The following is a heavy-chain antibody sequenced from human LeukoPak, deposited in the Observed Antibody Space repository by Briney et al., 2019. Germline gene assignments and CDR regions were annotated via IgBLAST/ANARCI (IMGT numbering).Heavy chain of an antibody. Sequence: GGSLRLSCAASGFTFSSYWMSWVRQAPEKGLEWVANIKQDGSEKYYVDSVKGRFTISRDNAKNSLYLQMNSLRAEDTAVYYCARGMSTVYYYFDYWGQGTLVTVSS. V-gene: IGHV3-7*01. D-gene: IGHD3-10*01. CDR1: GFTFSSYW. CDR2: IKQDGSEK. J-gene: IGHJ4*02. CDR3: ARGMSTVYYYFDY.